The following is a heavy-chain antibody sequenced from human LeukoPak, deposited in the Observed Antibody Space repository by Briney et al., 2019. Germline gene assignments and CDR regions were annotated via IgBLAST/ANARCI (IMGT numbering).Heavy chain of an antibody. CDR2: IKSKTDGWTT. Sequence: GGSLRLSCAASGFTFNNAWMSWVRQAPGKGLEWVGRIKSKTDGWTTDYAAPVKGRFTISRDDSKNTLYLQMNSLKTEDTAVYYCIADMKGFDWLFRFTYWGQGALVTVSS. CDR1: GFTFNNAW. D-gene: IGHD3-9*01. J-gene: IGHJ4*02. V-gene: IGHV3-15*01. CDR3: IADMKGFDWLFRFTY.